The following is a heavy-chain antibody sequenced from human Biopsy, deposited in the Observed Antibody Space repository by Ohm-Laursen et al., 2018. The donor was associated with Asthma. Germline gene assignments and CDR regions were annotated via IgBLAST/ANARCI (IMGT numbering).Heavy chain of an antibody. D-gene: IGHD6-25*01. V-gene: IGHV3-11*01. J-gene: IGHJ6*02. Sequence: SLRLSCAASGFSFSDYYMTWMRQAPGKGLEWVSSISSSGSTTYPAESVKGRFTISRDNAQKSLFLQMGSLRAEDTAIYYCARVFESSEWGPFYHFGLDVWGPGTTVFVS. CDR1: GFSFSDYY. CDR3: ARVFESSEWGPFYHFGLDV. CDR2: ISSSGSTT.